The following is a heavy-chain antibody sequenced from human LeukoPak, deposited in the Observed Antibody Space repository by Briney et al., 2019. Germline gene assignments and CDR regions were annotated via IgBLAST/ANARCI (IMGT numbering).Heavy chain of an antibody. CDR2: INRDGSNT. D-gene: IGHD1-26*01. CDR1: GFSLGLYW. Sequence: RTGGSLRLSCAASGFSLGLYWMPWVRQAPGQGLVWVSRINRDGSNTAYANSVKGRFTISRDNAKNTLYLHMHNLTVGDTAVYYCSRAVGSSPYYWGQGALVTVSS. V-gene: IGHV3-74*01. J-gene: IGHJ4*02. CDR3: SRAVGSSPYY.